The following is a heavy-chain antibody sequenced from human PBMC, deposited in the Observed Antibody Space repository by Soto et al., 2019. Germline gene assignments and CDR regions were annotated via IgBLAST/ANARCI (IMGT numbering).Heavy chain of an antibody. CDR1: GFIFSNYA. D-gene: IGHD2-15*01. V-gene: IGHV3-23*01. J-gene: IGHJ4*02. CDR3: AKDLGMGGRSGFDY. Sequence: EVQLLESGGGLVQPGGSLRLSCAASGFIFSNYAMSWVRQAPGKGLEWVSAISGSGVDTYYADSVKGRFSFSRDNSRSSPYLQMSSLRAEDTAIYYCAKDLGMGGRSGFDYWGQGTVVTVSS. CDR2: ISGSGVDT.